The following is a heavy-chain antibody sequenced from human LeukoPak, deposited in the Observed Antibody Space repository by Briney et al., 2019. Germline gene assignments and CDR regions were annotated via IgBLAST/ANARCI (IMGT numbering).Heavy chain of an antibody. CDR2: ISYDGSNK. Sequence: PGGSLRLSCAASGFTFSSYGMHWVRQAPGKGLEWVAVISYDGSNKYYADSVKGRFTISRDNSKNMLYLQMNSLRAEDTAVYYCAKPYYYGSRSYMDYWGQGTLVTVSS. D-gene: IGHD3-10*01. J-gene: IGHJ4*02. CDR1: GFTFSSYG. CDR3: AKPYYYGSRSYMDY. V-gene: IGHV3-30*18.